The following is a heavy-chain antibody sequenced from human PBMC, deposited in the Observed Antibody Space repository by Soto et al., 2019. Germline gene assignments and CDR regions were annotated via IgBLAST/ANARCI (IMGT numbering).Heavy chain of an antibody. CDR3: ARWNALDV. CDR1: GDSVSSDITS. V-gene: IGHV6-1*01. J-gene: IGHJ3*01. CDR2: TYYRSKWFH. D-gene: IGHD5-12*01. Sequence: QGQLQQSGPGLVKPSQTLSLNCAISGDSVSSDITSWNWIRQSPSRGLEWLGRTYYRSKWFHDYAASVKSRITINPDTSKNQFSLELKSMTPEDTAVYYCARWNALDVCGQGTVVTVSS.